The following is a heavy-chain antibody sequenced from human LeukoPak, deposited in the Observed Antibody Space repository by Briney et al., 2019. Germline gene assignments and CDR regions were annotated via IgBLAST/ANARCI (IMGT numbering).Heavy chain of an antibody. J-gene: IGHJ4*02. CDR2: IWYDGSSK. Sequence: GGSLRLSCAASGFTFSSYGMHWVRQAPGKGLEWVALIWYDGSSKHYADSVRGRFTISRDNSKNTLYLQMNSLRAEDTAVYYCARGDSGDQPLDYWGQGTLVTVSS. CDR1: GFTFSSYG. V-gene: IGHV3-33*01. D-gene: IGHD4-17*01. CDR3: ARGDSGDQPLDY.